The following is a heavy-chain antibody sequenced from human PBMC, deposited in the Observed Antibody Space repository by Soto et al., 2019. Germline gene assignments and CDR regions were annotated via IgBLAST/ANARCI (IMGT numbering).Heavy chain of an antibody. Sequence: QVQLVQSGAEVKKPGSSVRLSCTASGDTFSFYTISWVRQAPGQGPEWMGRIIPMVGMADYPQKFQGRVTISADKSTSTAYMVLSSLSSDNTVVYFCATNYGSVSTHFVSWGQGTLVTVSS. D-gene: IGHD3-10*01. V-gene: IGHV1-69*02. CDR1: GDTFSFYT. J-gene: IGHJ4*02. CDR2: IIPMVGMA. CDR3: ATNYGSVSTHFVS.